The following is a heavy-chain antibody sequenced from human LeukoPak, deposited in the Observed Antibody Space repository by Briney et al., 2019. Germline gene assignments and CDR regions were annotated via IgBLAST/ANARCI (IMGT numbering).Heavy chain of an antibody. CDR2: VFNNGGT. D-gene: IGHD5-12*01. J-gene: IGHJ4*02. V-gene: IGHV4-59*01. Sequence: SETLSLTCAVSGGSIGSYHWNWIRQPSGKGLEWIGIVFNNGGTKHNPSLKSRVAISVDTSKNQFALKLTSVTAADTAVYYCVASYGGYVLDYWGQGALVIVSS. CDR3: VASYGGYVLDY. CDR1: GGSIGSYH.